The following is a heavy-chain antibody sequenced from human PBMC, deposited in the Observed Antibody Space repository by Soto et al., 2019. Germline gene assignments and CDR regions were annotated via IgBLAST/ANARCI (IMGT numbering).Heavy chain of an antibody. D-gene: IGHD3-10*01. J-gene: IGHJ6*02. CDR3: ARHAYGSGGGYYYGMDV. CDR2: IDPSDSYT. CDR1: GYSFTSYW. V-gene: IGHV5-10-1*01. Sequence: PGESLKISCKGSGYSFTSYWISWVRQMPGKGLEWMGRIDPSDSYTNYSPSFQGHVTISADESISTAYLQWSSLKASDTAMYYCARHAYGSGGGYYYGMDVWGQGTTVTVSS.